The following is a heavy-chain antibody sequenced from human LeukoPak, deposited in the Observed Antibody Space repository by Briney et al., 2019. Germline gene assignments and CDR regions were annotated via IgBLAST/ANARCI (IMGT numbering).Heavy chain of an antibody. D-gene: IGHD3-10*01. V-gene: IGHV4-34*01. CDR2: INHSGST. Sequence: SETLSLTCAVYGGSFSGYYWSWIRQPPGKGLEWIGEINHSGSTNYNLSLKSRVTISVDTSKNQFSLKLSSVTAADTAVCYCARLYGSGRDYWGQGTLVTVSS. CDR3: ARLYGSGRDY. J-gene: IGHJ4*02. CDR1: GGSFSGYY.